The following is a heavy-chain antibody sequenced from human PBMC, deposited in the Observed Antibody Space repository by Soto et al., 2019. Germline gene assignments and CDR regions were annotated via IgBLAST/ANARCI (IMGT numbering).Heavy chain of an antibody. CDR1: GFTFSNAW. CDR3: TTDRAGCFGELYAFDI. V-gene: IGHV3-15*01. Sequence: GRSLRLSCAASGFTFSNAWMSWVRQALGTWLEWVGRIKSKTDGGTTAYAATVRARFTISRDDSKNPLYRKMTSLKTEDTAVYYCTTDRAGCFGELYAFDIWGQGTMVTVSS. J-gene: IGHJ3*02. CDR2: IKSKTDGGTT. D-gene: IGHD3-10*01.